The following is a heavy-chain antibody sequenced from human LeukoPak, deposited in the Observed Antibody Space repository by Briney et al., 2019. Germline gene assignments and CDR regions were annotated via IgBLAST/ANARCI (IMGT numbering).Heavy chain of an antibody. CDR2: IYYSGST. Sequence: PSETLSLTCTVSGGSISSYYWSWIRQPPGKGLERIGYIYYSGSTNYNPSLKSRVTISVDTSKNQFSLKLSSVTAADTAVYYCARSYSSGWYRADYWGQGTLVTVSS. D-gene: IGHD6-19*01. CDR3: ARSYSSGWYRADY. J-gene: IGHJ4*02. CDR1: GGSISSYY. V-gene: IGHV4-59*01.